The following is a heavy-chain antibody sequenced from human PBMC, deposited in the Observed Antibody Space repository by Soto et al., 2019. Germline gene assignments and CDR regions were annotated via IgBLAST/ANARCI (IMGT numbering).Heavy chain of an antibody. Sequence: RGSLRLSCAASGFTFSTYTMSWVRRAPGKGLEWVSAISDSGASRSYADSVQGRFTISRDNSKRTLYLQMNSLRAEDTPVYYCARESTIVTLRVNYFDYWGQGTLVTVSS. J-gene: IGHJ4*02. CDR3: ARESTIVTLRVNYFDY. CDR2: ISDSGASR. V-gene: IGHV3-23*01. CDR1: GFTFSTYT. D-gene: IGHD2-15*01.